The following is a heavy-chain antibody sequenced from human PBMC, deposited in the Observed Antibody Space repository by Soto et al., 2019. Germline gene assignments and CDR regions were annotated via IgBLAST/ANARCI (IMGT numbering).Heavy chain of an antibody. V-gene: IGHV1-18*01. CDR2: ISAYNGNT. CDR3: ARGGAIYSSSSCLGGVRYYYYYMDF. Sequence: GASVKVSCKASGYTFTSYGISWVRQAPGQGLEWMGWISAYNGNTNYAQKLQGRVTMTTDTSTSTAYMELRSLRSDDTAVYYCARGGAIYSSSSCLGGVRYYYYYMDFWGKGTSVTVSS. CDR1: GYTFTSYG. D-gene: IGHD6-6*01. J-gene: IGHJ6*03.